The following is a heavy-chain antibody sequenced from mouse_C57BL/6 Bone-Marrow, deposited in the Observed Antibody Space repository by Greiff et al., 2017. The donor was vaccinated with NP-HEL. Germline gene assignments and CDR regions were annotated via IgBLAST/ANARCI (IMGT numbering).Heavy chain of an antibody. D-gene: IGHD1-1*01. V-gene: IGHV1-69*01. J-gene: IGHJ2*01. CDR3: ASGEGTCYYGSNYFDY. Sequence: QVQLKQPGAELVMPGASVKLSCKASGYTFTSYWMHWVKQRPGQGLEWIGEIDPSDSYTNYNQKFKGKSTLTVDKSSSTAYMQLSSLTSEDSAVYYCASGEGTCYYGSNYFDYWGQGTTLTVSS. CDR1: GYTFTSYW. CDR2: IDPSDSYT.